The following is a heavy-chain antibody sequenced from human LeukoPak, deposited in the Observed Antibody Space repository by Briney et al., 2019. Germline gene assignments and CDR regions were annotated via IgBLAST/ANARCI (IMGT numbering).Heavy chain of an antibody. CDR1: GGSISSYY. V-gene: IGHV4-4*09. D-gene: IGHD6-19*01. Sequence: PSETLSLTCTVSGGSISSYYWSWNRQPPGKGLEWIGYIYTSGSTNYNPSLKSRVTISVDTPKNQFSLKLSSVTAADTAVYYCARLAGIYFDYWGQGTLVTVSS. J-gene: IGHJ4*02. CDR2: IYTSGST. CDR3: ARLAGIYFDY.